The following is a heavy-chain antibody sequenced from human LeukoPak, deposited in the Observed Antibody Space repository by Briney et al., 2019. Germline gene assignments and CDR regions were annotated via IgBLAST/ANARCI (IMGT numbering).Heavy chain of an antibody. D-gene: IGHD3-3*02. Sequence: SETLSLTCAVSGGSFGGYYWSWIRQPPGKGLGWIGEINHGRSTNYNPSLKSRVTMSVDTSKNQFSLKLSSVTAADTAIYYCARGQFWSGYSIWGQGTLVTVSS. CDR1: GGSFGGYY. V-gene: IGHV4-34*01. J-gene: IGHJ4*02. CDR3: ARGQFWSGYSI. CDR2: INHGRST.